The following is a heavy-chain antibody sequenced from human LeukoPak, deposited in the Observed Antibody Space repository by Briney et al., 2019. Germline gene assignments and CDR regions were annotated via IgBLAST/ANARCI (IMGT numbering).Heavy chain of an antibody. D-gene: IGHD2/OR15-2a*01. Sequence: SETLSLTCTVPSGSISSNNHYWSWIRQPPGKGLEWIGYIYYSGSTNYNPSLKSRVTISVDTSKNQFSLKLSSVTAADTAVYYCARGNYYYYYMDVWGKGTTVTVSS. J-gene: IGHJ6*03. CDR3: ARGNYYYYYMDV. CDR2: IYYSGST. V-gene: IGHV4-61*01. CDR1: SGSISSNNHY.